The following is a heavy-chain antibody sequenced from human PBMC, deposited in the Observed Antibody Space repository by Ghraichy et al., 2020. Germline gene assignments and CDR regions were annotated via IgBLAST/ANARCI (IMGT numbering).Heavy chain of an antibody. CDR3: ARDSLIVVVPAAKAHYYYLDV. CDR2: IYYSGST. J-gene: IGHJ6*03. D-gene: IGHD2-2*01. CDR1: GGSISSGGYS. V-gene: IGHV4-30-4*07. Sequence: SETLSLTCAVSGGSISSGGYSWSWIRQPPGKGLEWIGYIYYSGSTYYNPSLKSRVTISVDTSKNQFSLKLSSVTAADTAVYYCARDSLIVVVPAAKAHYYYLDVWRKGTTVTVSS.